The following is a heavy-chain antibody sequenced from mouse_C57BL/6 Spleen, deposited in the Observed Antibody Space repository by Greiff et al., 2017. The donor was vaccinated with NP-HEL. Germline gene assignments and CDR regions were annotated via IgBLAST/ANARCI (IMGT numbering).Heavy chain of an antibody. CDR2: INPNNGGT. CDR1: GYTFTDYN. V-gene: IGHV1-22*01. J-gene: IGHJ1*03. CDR3: ARNSYYYGSSYWYFDV. Sequence: EVMLVESGPELVKPGASVKMSCKASGYTFTDYNMHWVKQSHGKSLEWIGYINPNNGGTSYNQKFKGKATLTVNKSSSTAYMELRSLTSEDSAVYYCARNSYYYGSSYWYFDVWGTGTTVTVSS. D-gene: IGHD1-1*01.